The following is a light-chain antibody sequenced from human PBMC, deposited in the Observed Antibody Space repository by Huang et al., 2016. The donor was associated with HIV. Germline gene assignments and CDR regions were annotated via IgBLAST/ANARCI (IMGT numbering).Light chain of an antibody. J-gene: IGKJ1*01. CDR3: QQYNTYSRT. V-gene: IGKV1-5*03. Sequence: DIQMTQSPSTLSASVGDRVTISCRASQRISNWLAWYQQKPGKAPKLLIYKASSLESGVPSRFIGSGSETEFTLTISSLQPDDFATYYCQQYNTYSRTFGQGTKV. CDR1: QRISNW. CDR2: KAS.